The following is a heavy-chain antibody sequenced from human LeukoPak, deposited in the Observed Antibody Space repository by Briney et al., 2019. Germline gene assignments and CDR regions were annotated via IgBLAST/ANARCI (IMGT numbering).Heavy chain of an antibody. CDR2: ISYDGSNK. J-gene: IGHJ4*02. CDR3: AKGVSESGGFDY. CDR1: GFTFSSYG. Sequence: GGSLRLSCAASGFTFSSYGMHWVRQAPGKGLEWVAVISYDGSNKYYADSVKGRFTISRDNSKNTLYLQMNSLRAEDTAVYYCAKGVSESGGFDYWGQGTLVTVSS. D-gene: IGHD1-26*01. V-gene: IGHV3-30*18.